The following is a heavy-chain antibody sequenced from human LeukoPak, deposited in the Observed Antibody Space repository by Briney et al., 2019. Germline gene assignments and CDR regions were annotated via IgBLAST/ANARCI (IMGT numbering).Heavy chain of an antibody. CDR1: GFTFSSYS. Sequence: GGSLRPSCAASGFTFSSYSMNWVRQAPGKGLEWVSSISSSSSYIYYADSVKGRFTISRDNAKNSLYLQMNSLRAEDTAVYYCAREVVPAAIAYYYYYMDVWGKGTTVTVSS. CDR3: AREVVPAAIAYYYYYMDV. CDR2: ISSSSSYI. J-gene: IGHJ6*03. D-gene: IGHD2-2*01. V-gene: IGHV3-21*01.